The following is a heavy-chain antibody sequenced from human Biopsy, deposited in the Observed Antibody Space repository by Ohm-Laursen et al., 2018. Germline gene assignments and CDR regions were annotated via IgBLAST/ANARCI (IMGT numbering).Heavy chain of an antibody. D-gene: IGHD3-10*01. Sequence: SLRLFCTASGFTVRDYYMSWIPQAPGKGLEGLLYISGSGTTIFYADSVKGRFTVSRDNAKNSLYLQMNSLTVEDTAVYYCARDGAGSYHDYWGQGTLVTVSS. CDR2: ISGSGTTI. V-gene: IGHV3-11*01. CDR3: ARDGAGSYHDY. J-gene: IGHJ4*02. CDR1: GFTVRDYY.